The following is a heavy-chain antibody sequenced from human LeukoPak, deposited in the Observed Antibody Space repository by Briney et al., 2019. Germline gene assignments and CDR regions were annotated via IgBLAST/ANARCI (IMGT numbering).Heavy chain of an antibody. Sequence: GESLQISCKASGYSFTSYWIAWVRQMPGKGLEWMGSIYPGDSGTTYSPSFQGQVTISADKSISTAYLHWSTLKASDTAMYYCVRMPYSWGYQGTFDIWGQGTMVTVSS. V-gene: IGHV5-51*01. CDR3: VRMPYSWGYQGTFDI. CDR1: GYSFTSYW. CDR2: IYPGDSGT. J-gene: IGHJ3*02. D-gene: IGHD3-22*01.